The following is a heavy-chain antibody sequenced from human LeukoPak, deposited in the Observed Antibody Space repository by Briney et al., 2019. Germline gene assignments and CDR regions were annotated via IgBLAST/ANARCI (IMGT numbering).Heavy chain of an antibody. D-gene: IGHD2-21*02. CDR3: ARQPGRGVVTAFYAFDI. CDR1: GGSISSYY. Sequence: SETLSLTCTVSGGSISSYYWSWIRQPPGKGLEWIGYIYYSGSTNYNPSLKSRVTISVDTSKNQFSLKLSSVTAADTAVYYCARQPGRGVVTAFYAFDIWGQGTMVTVSS. CDR2: IYYSGST. V-gene: IGHV4-59*08. J-gene: IGHJ3*02.